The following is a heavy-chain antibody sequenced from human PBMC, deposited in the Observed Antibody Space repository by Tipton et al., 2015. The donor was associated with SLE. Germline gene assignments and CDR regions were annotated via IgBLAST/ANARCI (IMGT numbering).Heavy chain of an antibody. J-gene: IGHJ6*03. V-gene: IGHV1-69*06. CDR2: IIPILGTA. CDR3: AWGGLTAMGPYYFYYYLDV. D-gene: IGHD5-18*01. Sequence: QVQLVQSGPEVKKPESSVKVSCKASGGTFSTYAISWVRQAPGQGLEWMGGIIPILGTANYAQKFQGRVTITADKSTSTAYMELSSLRSEDTAVYYCAWGGLTAMGPYYFYYYLDVWGKGTTVTVSS. CDR1: GGTFSTYA.